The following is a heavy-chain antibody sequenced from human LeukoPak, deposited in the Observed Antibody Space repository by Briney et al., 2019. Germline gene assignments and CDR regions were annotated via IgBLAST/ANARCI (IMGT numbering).Heavy chain of an antibody. CDR2: IYYSGST. CDR1: GFTFRRYW. J-gene: IGHJ4*02. V-gene: IGHV4-59*01. Sequence: GSLRLSCAASGFTFRRYWMSWVRQAPGKGLEWIGYIYYSGSTNYNPSLKSRVTISVDTSKNQFSLKLSSVTAADTAVYYCARGPGYGSGSYYNAFFGYWGQGTLVTVSS. D-gene: IGHD3-10*01. CDR3: ARGPGYGSGSYYNAFFGY.